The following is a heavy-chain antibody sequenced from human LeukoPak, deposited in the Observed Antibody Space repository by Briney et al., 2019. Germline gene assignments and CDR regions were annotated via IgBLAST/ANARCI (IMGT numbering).Heavy chain of an antibody. CDR1: GGSISSGSYY. J-gene: IGHJ4*02. D-gene: IGHD3-10*01. Sequence: SETLSLTCTVSGGSISSGSYYWSWIRQPAGKGLEWIGRIYTSGSTNYNPSLKSRVTISVDTSKNQFSLKLSSVTAADTAVYYCASGSWFGEYPFDYWGPGTLVTVSS. CDR3: ASGSWFGEYPFDY. CDR2: IYTSGST. V-gene: IGHV4-61*02.